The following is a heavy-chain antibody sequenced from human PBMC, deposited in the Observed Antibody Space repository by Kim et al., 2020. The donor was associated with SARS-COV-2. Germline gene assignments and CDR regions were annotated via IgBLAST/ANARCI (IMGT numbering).Heavy chain of an antibody. D-gene: IGHD3-10*01. Sequence: GRSLRLSCAASGFTFSSYAMHWVRQAPGKGLEWVAVISYDGSNKYYADSVKGRFTISRDNSKNTLYLQMNSLRAEDTAVYYCARAVGGYYYMDVWGKGTTVTVSS. CDR3: ARAVGGYYYMDV. J-gene: IGHJ6*03. V-gene: IGHV3-30-3*01. CDR2: ISYDGSNK. CDR1: GFTFSSYA.